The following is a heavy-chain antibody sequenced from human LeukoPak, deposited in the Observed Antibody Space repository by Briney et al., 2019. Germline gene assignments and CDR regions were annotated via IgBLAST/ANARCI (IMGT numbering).Heavy chain of an antibody. Sequence: PGGSLRLSCAASGFTFSSYNMNWVRQAPGKGLEWVSYISSSGSTIYYADSVKGRFTISRDNAKNSLYLQMNSPRAEDTAVYYCARSLGYCSSTSCYQDDYWGQGTLVTVSS. CDR2: ISSSGSTI. V-gene: IGHV3-48*04. J-gene: IGHJ4*02. D-gene: IGHD2-2*01. CDR1: GFTFSSYN. CDR3: ARSLGYCSSTSCYQDDY.